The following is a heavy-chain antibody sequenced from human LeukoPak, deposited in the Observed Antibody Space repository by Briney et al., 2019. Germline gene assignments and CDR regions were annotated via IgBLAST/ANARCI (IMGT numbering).Heavy chain of an antibody. CDR2: MWYDGSNK. CDR3: AKGDGNGHTVGGLVDY. CDR1: GFTFSSYG. J-gene: IGHJ4*02. D-gene: IGHD5-24*01. V-gene: IGHV3-33*06. Sequence: GRSLRLSCAASGFTFSSYGIHWVRQAPGKGPEWLSFMWYDGSNKYHADSVKGRFTISRDNSKNTAYLQMNSLRVEDTGIYYCAKGDGNGHTVGGLVDYWGQGTLVTVSS.